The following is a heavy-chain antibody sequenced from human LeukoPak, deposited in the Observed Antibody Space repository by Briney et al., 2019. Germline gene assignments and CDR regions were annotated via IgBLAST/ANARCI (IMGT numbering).Heavy chain of an antibody. D-gene: IGHD2-15*01. CDR3: ARVPTRYCSGGSCYSGVV. J-gene: IGHJ3*01. Sequence: PGGSLRLSCAASGFTFSSYSMNWVRQAPGKGLEWVSSISSSSSYIYYADSVKGRFTISRDNAKNSLYLQMNSLRAEDTAVYYCARVPTRYCSGGSCYSGVVWGQGTMVTVSS. CDR2: ISSSSSYI. V-gene: IGHV3-21*01. CDR1: GFTFSSYS.